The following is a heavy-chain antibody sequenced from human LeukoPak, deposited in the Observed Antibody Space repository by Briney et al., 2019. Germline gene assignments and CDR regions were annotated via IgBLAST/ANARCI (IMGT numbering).Heavy chain of an antibody. CDR1: GFTFSSYS. V-gene: IGHV3-21*01. J-gene: IGHJ4*02. CDR2: ISSSSSYI. Sequence: GGSMRLSCAAYGFTFSSYSMNWVRQAPGKGLEWVSSISSSSSYIYYADSVKGRFTISRDNSKNSLYLQMNSLRAEDTAVYYCARYCSSTSCYGFDYWGQGTLVTVSS. CDR3: ARYCSSTSCYGFDY. D-gene: IGHD2-2*01.